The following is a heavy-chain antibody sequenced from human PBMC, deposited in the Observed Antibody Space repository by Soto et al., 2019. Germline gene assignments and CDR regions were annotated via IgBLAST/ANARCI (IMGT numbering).Heavy chain of an antibody. CDR2: ISGSGGST. J-gene: IGHJ3*02. V-gene: IGHV3-23*01. CDR1: GFTFSSYA. Sequence: GGSLRLSCAASGFTFSSYAMSWVRQAPGKGLEWVSAISGSGGSTYYADSVKGRFTISRDNSKNTLYLQMNSLRAEDTAVYYCAKDTTAGGYAPDAFDIWGQGTMVTVSS. CDR3: AKDTTAGGYAPDAFDI. D-gene: IGHD3-22*01.